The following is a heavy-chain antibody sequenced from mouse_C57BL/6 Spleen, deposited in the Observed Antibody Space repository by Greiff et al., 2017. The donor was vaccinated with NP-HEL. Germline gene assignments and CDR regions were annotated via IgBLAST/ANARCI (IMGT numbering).Heavy chain of an antibody. CDR3: ARTDYYSNYDYAMDY. D-gene: IGHD2-5*01. CDR2: ISSGSSTI. Sequence: EVHLVESGGGLVKPGGSLKLSCAASGFTFSDYGMHWVRQAPEKGLEWVAYISSGSSTIYYADTVKGRFTISRDNAKNTLFLQMTSLRSEDTAMYYCARTDYYSNYDYAMDYWGQGTSVTVSS. V-gene: IGHV5-17*01. CDR1: GFTFSDYG. J-gene: IGHJ4*01.